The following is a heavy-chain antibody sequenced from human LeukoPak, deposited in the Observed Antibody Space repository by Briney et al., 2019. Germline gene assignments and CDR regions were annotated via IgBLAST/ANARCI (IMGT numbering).Heavy chain of an antibody. J-gene: IGHJ4*02. Sequence: PSETLSLTCTVSGDSISSNYWSWIRQPPGKGLEWIGYMSHSGSANYHPSLESRVTISVDTPKNQFSLRLSSVTPADTAVYFCARYYASQYYFDYWGQGTLVTVSS. CDR2: MSHSGSA. CDR3: ARYYASQYYFDY. V-gene: IGHV4-59*12. D-gene: IGHD3-16*01. CDR1: GDSISSNY.